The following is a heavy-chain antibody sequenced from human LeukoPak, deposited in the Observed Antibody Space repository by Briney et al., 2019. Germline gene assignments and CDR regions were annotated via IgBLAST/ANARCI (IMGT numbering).Heavy chain of an antibody. J-gene: IGHJ5*02. CDR1: GGSISSGGYY. Sequence: MSSETLSLTCTVSGGSISSGGYYWSWIRQHPGKGLEWIGYIYYSGSTYYNPSLKGRVTISVDTSKNQFSLKLSSVTAADTAVYYCAREGSWYWFDPWGQGTLVTVSS. V-gene: IGHV4-31*03. CDR2: IYYSGST. D-gene: IGHD6-13*01. CDR3: AREGSWYWFDP.